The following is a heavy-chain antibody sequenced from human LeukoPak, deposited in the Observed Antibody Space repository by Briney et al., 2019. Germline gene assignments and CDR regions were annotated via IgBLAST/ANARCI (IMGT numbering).Heavy chain of an antibody. D-gene: IGHD3-22*01. CDR2: IYYGGNT. CDR1: GGSISSSGYY. CDR3: ARLRDSSGYYSRV. J-gene: IGHJ4*02. Sequence: SETLSLXCTVSGGSISSSGYYWGWIRQPPGKGLEWIGNIYYGGNTYYNPSLKSRLTISVDTSKNQFSLKLTSVTAADTAVYYCARLRDSSGYYSRVWGQGTLVTVSS. V-gene: IGHV4-39*01.